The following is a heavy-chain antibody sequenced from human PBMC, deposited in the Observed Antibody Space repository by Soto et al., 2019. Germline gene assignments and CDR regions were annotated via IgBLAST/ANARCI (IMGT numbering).Heavy chain of an antibody. V-gene: IGHV3-72*01. J-gene: IGHJ4*02. Sequence: GGSLRLSCAVSGFIFSDHYMDWVRQAPGEGLEWVGRTRNKANRYTTEYAASVKGRFTISREDSKNSLYLQMNSLTIEDTAVYYCARSGSYSKFDYWGQGTLVTVSS. CDR3: ARSGSYSKFDY. D-gene: IGHD1-26*01. CDR1: GFIFSDHY. CDR2: TRNKANRYTT.